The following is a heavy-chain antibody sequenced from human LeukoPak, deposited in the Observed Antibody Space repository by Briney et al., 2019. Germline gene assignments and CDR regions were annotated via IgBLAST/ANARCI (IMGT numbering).Heavy chain of an antibody. CDR3: ARGEGGYNYAF. CDR1: GYSFSSYW. CDR2: INPADSDT. D-gene: IGHD5-24*01. V-gene: IGHV5-51*01. Sequence: GESLQISCKASGYSFSSYWIAWVRQIPGKGLEWMGIINPADSDTRYSLSIQGQVTISADRSISTAHLQWSSLKASDTAIYYCARGEGGYNYAFWGQGTLVSVSS. J-gene: IGHJ4*02.